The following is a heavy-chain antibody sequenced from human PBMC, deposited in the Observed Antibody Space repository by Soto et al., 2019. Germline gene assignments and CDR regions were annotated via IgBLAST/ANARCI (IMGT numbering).Heavy chain of an antibody. J-gene: IGHJ4*02. D-gene: IGHD4-17*01. CDR2: IYYSGST. CDR1: GGSISSGVYY. Sequence: TLALTCTVSGGSISSGVYYWMWIRQHPGKGLEWIGYIYYSGSTYYNPSLKSRVTISVDTSKNQFSLKLSSVTAADTAVYYCARVTYGDYDPFDYWGQGTLVTVSS. CDR3: ARVTYGDYDPFDY. V-gene: IGHV4-31*03.